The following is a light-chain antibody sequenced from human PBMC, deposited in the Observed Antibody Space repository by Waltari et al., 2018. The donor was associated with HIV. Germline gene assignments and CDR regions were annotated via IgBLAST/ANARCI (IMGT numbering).Light chain of an antibody. Sequence: QSALTQPPSASGSPGQSVTISCTGTSSDVGGYNYVSWYQQHPGKAPNPMIYEVSKRPSGVPYRFPGSKSGNTASLTVSGLQAEDEADYYCSSYAGSNNLLFGGGTKLTVL. V-gene: IGLV2-8*01. J-gene: IGLJ2*01. CDR3: SSYAGSNNLL. CDR1: SSDVGGYNY. CDR2: EVS.